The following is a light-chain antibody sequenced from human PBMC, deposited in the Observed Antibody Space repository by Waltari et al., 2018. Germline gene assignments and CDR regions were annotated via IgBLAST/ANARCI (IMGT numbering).Light chain of an antibody. CDR3: QQYYSTHPDT. J-gene: IGKJ2*01. CDR1: QSVLYSPNNKNY. V-gene: IGKV4-1*01. CDR2: WAS. Sequence: DIVMTQSPDSLAVSLGERATINCKSSQSVLYSPNNKNYLAWCQQKPGQPPKLLIYWASTRESGVPDRFSGSGSGTDFTLTISSLQAEDVAVYYCQQYYSTHPDTFGQGTKLEIK.